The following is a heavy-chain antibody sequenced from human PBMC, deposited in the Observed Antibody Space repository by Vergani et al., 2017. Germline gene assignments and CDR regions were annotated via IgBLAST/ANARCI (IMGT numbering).Heavy chain of an antibody. V-gene: IGHV3-23*01. CDR2: ISGSGDSR. J-gene: IGHJ4*02. CDR3: AKGYSSGWYGGACDY. Sequence: EVQLLESGGAFVQPGGSLRLSCVASGFTFSSYAITWVRQAPGKGLEWVSAISGSGDSRYYADSVQGRFTISRDNSKNTLYLQMHNLRAEDTALYYCAKGYSSGWYGGACDYWGQGSLVTVSS. CDR1: GFTFSSYA. D-gene: IGHD6-19*01.